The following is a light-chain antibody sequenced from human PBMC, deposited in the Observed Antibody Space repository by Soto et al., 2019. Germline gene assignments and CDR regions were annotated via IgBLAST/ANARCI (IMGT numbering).Light chain of an antibody. CDR3: QQFNSYPIT. CDR1: QGISSA. Sequence: AIQLTQSPSSLSASVGDRVTITCRASQGISSALAWYQQKPGKAPKLLIYDASSLESGVPSRFSGSGSGTDFTINNSSLQPEDFATYYCQQFNSYPITFGQGTRLEIK. V-gene: IGKV1-13*02. J-gene: IGKJ5*01. CDR2: DAS.